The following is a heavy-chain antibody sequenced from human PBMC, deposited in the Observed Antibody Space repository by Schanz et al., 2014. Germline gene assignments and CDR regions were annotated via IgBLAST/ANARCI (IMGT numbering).Heavy chain of an antibody. CDR1: GYTFTNHY. D-gene: IGHD3-3*01. CDR3: ASESVSRTRLFDP. J-gene: IGHJ5*02. Sequence: QVQVIQSGPEVKKPGASVKVSCKASGYTFTNHYLHWVRQAPGQGLEWMGRISPSSGGTNYAQNFQGRVTMTKDTSINTVYMELSTLTSDDTAVYYCASESVSRTRLFDPWGQGTLVTVSS. V-gene: IGHV1-2*06. CDR2: ISPSSGGT.